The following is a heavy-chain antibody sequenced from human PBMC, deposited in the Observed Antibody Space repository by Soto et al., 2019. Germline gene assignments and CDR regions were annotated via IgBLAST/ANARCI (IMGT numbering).Heavy chain of an antibody. J-gene: IGHJ4*02. V-gene: IGHV4-4*02. D-gene: IGHD5-12*01. CDR3: ARGGRWLFDY. CDR2: IYHSGNT. Sequence: QVQLMESGPGLVKPSGTLSLTCAVSGGSISTDNWWSWVRQPPGKGLEWGGEIYHSGNTNYNPSLKSRLTISIDKSKDQFSLDVTFVTAADTAVYYCARGGRWLFDYWGQGALVTVSS. CDR1: GGSISTDNW.